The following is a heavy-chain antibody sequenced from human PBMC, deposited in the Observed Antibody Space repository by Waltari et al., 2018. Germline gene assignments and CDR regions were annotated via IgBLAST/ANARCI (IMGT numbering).Heavy chain of an antibody. CDR3: ARASRGSGFYYGYFDL. Sequence: QVQLQESGPGLVKPSETLSLTCTVSGDSVISRYYWSWIRQPPGKGLEWIGYIYYSGSTNYNPSLKSRVTISVDTSKNKFSLKLNSVTAADTAVYYCARASRGSGFYYGYFDLWGRGTLVIVSS. V-gene: IGHV4-59*02. D-gene: IGHD3-3*01. CDR1: GDSVISRYY. CDR2: IYYSGST. J-gene: IGHJ2*01.